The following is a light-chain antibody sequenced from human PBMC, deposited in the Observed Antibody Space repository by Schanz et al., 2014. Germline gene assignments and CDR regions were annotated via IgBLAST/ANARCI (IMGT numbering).Light chain of an antibody. V-gene: IGLV2-23*01. CDR3: LSYDTSRHWV. CDR1: SNDIGRYDF. CDR2: EGS. Sequence: QSALTQPPSASGSLGQSVTISCTGTSNDIGRYDFVSWYQQHPGKAPKLMIYEGSQRPSGVSNRFSGSKSGNTASLTISGLQAEDEADYYCLSYDTSRHWVFGGGTKLTVL. J-gene: IGLJ3*02.